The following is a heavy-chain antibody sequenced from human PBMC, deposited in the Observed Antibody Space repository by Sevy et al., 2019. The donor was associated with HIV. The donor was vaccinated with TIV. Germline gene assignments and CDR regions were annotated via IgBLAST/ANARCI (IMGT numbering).Heavy chain of an antibody. CDR1: GFTFSSYA. CDR2: FSFGCGKI. D-gene: IGHD2-2*01. CDR3: AREGCSKPHDY. Sequence: GGSLRLSCAASGFTFSSYAMSWVRQAPGKGLEWVSNFSFGCGKINYADSVKGRFTISRDNSKNTLYLQMNSLRAEDTAVYYCAREGCSKPHDYWGQGTLVTVSS. V-gene: IGHV3-23*01. J-gene: IGHJ4*02.